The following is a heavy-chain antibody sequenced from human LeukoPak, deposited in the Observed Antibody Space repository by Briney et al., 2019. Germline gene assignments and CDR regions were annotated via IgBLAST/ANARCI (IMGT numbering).Heavy chain of an antibody. D-gene: IGHD3-9*01. Sequence: ASVKVSCKASGYTFTGYYMHWVRQAPGQGLEWMGWINPNSGGTNYAQKFQGRVTMTRDTSISTAYMELSRLRSDDTAVYYCARASSSPTYYDILTGGPDAFDIWGQGTVVTVSS. V-gene: IGHV1-2*02. CDR1: GYTFTGYY. J-gene: IGHJ3*02. CDR2: INPNSGGT. CDR3: ARASSSPTYYDILTGGPDAFDI.